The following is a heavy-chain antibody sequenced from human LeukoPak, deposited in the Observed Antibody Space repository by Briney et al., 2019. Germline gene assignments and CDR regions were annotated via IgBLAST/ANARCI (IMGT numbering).Heavy chain of an antibody. V-gene: IGHV4-38-2*02. J-gene: IGHJ5*02. D-gene: IGHD3-10*01. CDR1: GYSIRNGYN. CDR3: ARHLALIMVRGVPGWFDP. CDR2: IYQSGST. Sequence: SETLSLTCTVSGYSIRNGYNWGWIRLSPGKGLEWLGSIYQSGSTYDNPSLKSRATLSIDTSKNQFSLKLSSVTAADTAVYYCARHLALIMVRGVPGWFDPWGQGTLVTVSS.